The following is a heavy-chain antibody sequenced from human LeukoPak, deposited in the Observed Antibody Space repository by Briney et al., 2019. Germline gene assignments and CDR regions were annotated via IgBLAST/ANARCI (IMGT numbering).Heavy chain of an antibody. Sequence: GESLKISCKGSGYSFTNYWIGWVRQMPGKGLEWMGIIYPDDSDTRYSPSFQGQVTISADKSISTAYLQWSSLKASDTAMYYCARLGHTGGYSATGWFFDLWGRGTLVTVSS. V-gene: IGHV5-51*01. CDR3: ARLGHTGGYSATGWFFDL. CDR2: IYPDDSDT. CDR1: GYSFTNYW. D-gene: IGHD2-21*01. J-gene: IGHJ2*01.